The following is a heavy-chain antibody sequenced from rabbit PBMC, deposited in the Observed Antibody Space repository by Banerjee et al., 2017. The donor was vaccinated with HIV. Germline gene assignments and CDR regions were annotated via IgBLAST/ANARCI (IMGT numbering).Heavy chain of an antibody. CDR2: IGAGST. CDR1: GFSFSSNYW. D-gene: IGHD8-1*01. V-gene: IGHV1S45*01. J-gene: IGHJ4*01. CDR3: ARETAAYAGGTYTTGGNL. Sequence: QEQLEESGGDLVKPEGSLTLTCTASGFSFSSNYWLCWVRQAPGKGLEWIACIGAGSTYYATWAKGRFTISKTSSTTVTLQMTSLTAADTATYFCARETAAYAGGTYTTGGNLWGPGHPGHRL.